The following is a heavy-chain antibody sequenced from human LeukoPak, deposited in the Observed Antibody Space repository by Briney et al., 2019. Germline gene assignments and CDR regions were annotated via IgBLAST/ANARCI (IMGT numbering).Heavy chain of an antibody. CDR2: IIPIFGTA. D-gene: IGHD1-7*01. J-gene: IGHJ3*02. CDR3: ARGAYNWNYDAFDI. CDR1: GRTFSSYA. Sequence: SVKPSCKASGRTFSSYAISWVRQAPGQGLEWMGGIIPIFGTANYAQKFQGRVTITTDESTSTAYMELSSLRSEDTAVYYCARGAYNWNYDAFDIWGQGTMVTVSS. V-gene: IGHV1-69*05.